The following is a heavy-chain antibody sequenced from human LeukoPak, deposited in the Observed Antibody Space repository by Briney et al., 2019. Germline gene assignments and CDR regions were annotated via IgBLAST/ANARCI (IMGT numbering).Heavy chain of an antibody. CDR2: ISGSGGST. Sequence: GGSLRLSCAASGFTFSSYAMSWVRQAPGMGLEWVSAISGSGGSTYYADSVKGRFTISRDNSKNTLYLQMNSLRAEDTAVYYCALGPPGWHSNWFDPWGQGTLVTVSS. CDR1: GFTFSSYA. J-gene: IGHJ5*02. V-gene: IGHV3-23*01. D-gene: IGHD6-19*01. CDR3: ALGPPGWHSNWFDP.